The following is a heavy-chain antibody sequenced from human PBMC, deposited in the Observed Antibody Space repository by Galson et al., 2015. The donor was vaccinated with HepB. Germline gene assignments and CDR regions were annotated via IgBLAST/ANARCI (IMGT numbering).Heavy chain of an antibody. CDR1: GGSISSGGYY. CDR3: ARGDIAVAGLTY. Sequence: TLSLTCTVSGGSISSGGYYWSWIRQHPGKGLEWIGYIYYSGSTYYNPSLKSRVTISVDTSKNQFSLKLSSVTAADTAVYYCARGDIAVAGLTYWGQGTLVTVSS. J-gene: IGHJ4*02. V-gene: IGHV4-31*03. D-gene: IGHD6-19*01. CDR2: IYYSGST.